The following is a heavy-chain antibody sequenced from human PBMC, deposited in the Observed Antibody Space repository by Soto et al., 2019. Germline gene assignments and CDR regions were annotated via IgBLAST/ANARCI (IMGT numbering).Heavy chain of an antibody. J-gene: IGHJ4*02. Sequence: GGSLRLSCAASGFTFSSYAMHWVRQAPGKGLEWVAVISYDGSNKYYADSVKGRFTISRDNSKNTLYLQMNSLRDEDTAGYDCARVRRRDHDSSGYDLDYWGQGTLVTVSS. CDR2: ISYDGSNK. CDR3: ARVRRRDHDSSGYDLDY. CDR1: GFTFSSYA. V-gene: IGHV3-30*04. D-gene: IGHD3-22*01.